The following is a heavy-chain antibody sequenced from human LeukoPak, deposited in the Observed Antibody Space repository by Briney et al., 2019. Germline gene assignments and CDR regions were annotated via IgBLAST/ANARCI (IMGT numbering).Heavy chain of an antibody. CDR2: ISGSGGST. V-gene: IGHV3-23*01. Sequence: GGSLRLSCAASGFPFSSYGMSWVRQAPGKGLEWVSSISGSGGSTYYADSVKGRFTISRDNSKNTLYLQMNSLRAEDTAVYYCAKRDLNYDSSGQMGYWGQGTLVTVSS. D-gene: IGHD3-22*01. J-gene: IGHJ4*02. CDR3: AKRDLNYDSSGQMGY. CDR1: GFPFSSYG.